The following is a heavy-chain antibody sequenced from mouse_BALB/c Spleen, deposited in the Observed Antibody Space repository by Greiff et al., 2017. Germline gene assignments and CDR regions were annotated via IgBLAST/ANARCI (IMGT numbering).Heavy chain of an antibody. CDR2: ISYSGST. D-gene: IGHD2-3*01. CDR3: ARGWLLGFDY. V-gene: IGHV3-2*02. Sequence: EVKLQESGPGLVKPSQSLSLTCTVTGYSITSDYAWNWIRQFPGNKLEWMGYISYSGSTSYNPSLKSRISITRDTSKNQFFLQLNSVTTEDTATYYCARGWLLGFDYWGQGTTLTVSS. J-gene: IGHJ2*01. CDR1: GYSITSDYA.